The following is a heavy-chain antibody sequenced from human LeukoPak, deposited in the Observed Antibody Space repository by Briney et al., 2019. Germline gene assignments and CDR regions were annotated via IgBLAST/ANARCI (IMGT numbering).Heavy chain of an antibody. V-gene: IGHV3-48*04. Sequence: GESLRLSCAASGFTFSSYSMNWVRQAPGKGLEWVSYISSSSSTIYYADSVKGRFTISRDNAKNSLYLQMNSLRAEDTAVYYCARELSSGWYYFDYWGQGTLVTVSS. CDR3: ARELSSGWYYFDY. D-gene: IGHD6-19*01. CDR1: GFTFSSYS. CDR2: ISSSSSTI. J-gene: IGHJ4*02.